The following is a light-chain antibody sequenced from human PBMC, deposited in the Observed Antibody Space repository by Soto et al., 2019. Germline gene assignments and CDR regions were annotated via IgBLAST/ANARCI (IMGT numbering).Light chain of an antibody. Sequence: GDIVTFTCRASQSISTWLAWYQQKPGKPPRLLISDASSLERGVPSRFSGSGSGTDFTLTISSLQPEYFATYYCQQLNSTPLTFGGGTKVDIK. CDR2: DAS. CDR1: QSISTW. CDR3: QQLNSTPLT. V-gene: IGKV1-5*01. J-gene: IGKJ4*01.